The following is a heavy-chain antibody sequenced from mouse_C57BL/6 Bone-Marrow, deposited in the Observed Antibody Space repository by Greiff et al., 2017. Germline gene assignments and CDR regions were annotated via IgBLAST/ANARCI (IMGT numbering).Heavy chain of an antibody. CDR2: IYPGDGDT. V-gene: IGHV1-80*01. J-gene: IGHJ4*01. Sequence: VKLQESGAELVKPGASVKISCKASGYAFSSYWMNWVKQRPGKGLEWIGQIYPGDGDTNYNGKFKGKATLTADKSSSTAYMQLSSLTSEDSAVYFCAREGTSTVYAMDYWGQGTSVTVSS. CDR3: AREGTSTVYAMDY. D-gene: IGHD1-1*01. CDR1: GYAFSSYW.